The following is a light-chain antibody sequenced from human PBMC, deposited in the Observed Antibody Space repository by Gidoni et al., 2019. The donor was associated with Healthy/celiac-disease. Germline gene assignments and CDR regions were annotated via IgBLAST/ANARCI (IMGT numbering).Light chain of an antibody. J-gene: IGKJ1*01. CDR2: GSS. V-gene: IGKV3-20*01. CDR1: QSVSSSY. CDR3: RQYGSSLTWT. Sequence: ETVLTQSPGTLSVSPGERATLSCRASQSVSSSYLAWYQQKAGQAPRLLSCGSSSNATCFPDRFSGGGSGTEFTLTISRLEPEEYAVYYCRQYGSSLTWTFGQGTKVEIK.